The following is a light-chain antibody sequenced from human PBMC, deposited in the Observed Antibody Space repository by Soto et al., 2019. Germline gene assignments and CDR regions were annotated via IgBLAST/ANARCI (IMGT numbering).Light chain of an antibody. J-gene: IGLJ2*01. CDR1: TGAVTSGHY. CDR3: LLYYGGAVI. CDR2: STD. V-gene: IGLV7-43*01. Sequence: QAVVTQEPSLTVSPGGTVTLTCASSTGAVTSGHYINWLQQKPGQAPRALIYSTDTKHSWTPARFSGSLLGGKAALTLSGAQPEDEADYYCLLYYGGAVIFGGGTKLTVL.